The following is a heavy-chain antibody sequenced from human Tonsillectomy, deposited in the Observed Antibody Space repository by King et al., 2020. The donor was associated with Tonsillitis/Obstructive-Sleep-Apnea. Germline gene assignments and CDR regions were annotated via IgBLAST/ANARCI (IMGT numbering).Heavy chain of an antibody. V-gene: IGHV3-20*04. Sequence: VQLVESGGGVVRPGGSLRLSCAASGFTFDDYGMSWVRQAPGKGLEWVSGIRWNGGSTGYADSLKGRFTISRDNAKNSLYLQMNSLRAEDTALYYCARGVAAAGTVANAFDIWGQGTMVTVSS. CDR1: GFTFDDYG. J-gene: IGHJ3*02. D-gene: IGHD6-13*01. CDR2: IRWNGGST. CDR3: ARGVAAAGTVANAFDI.